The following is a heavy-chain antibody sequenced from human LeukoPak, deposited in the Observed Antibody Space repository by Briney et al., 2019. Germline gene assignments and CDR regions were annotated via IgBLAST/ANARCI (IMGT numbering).Heavy chain of an antibody. D-gene: IGHD6-13*01. CDR3: ARDASSSSWPYYFDY. CDR2: INPNSGGT. V-gene: IGHV1-2*02. J-gene: IGHJ4*02. Sequence: GASVKVSCKASGYTFTGYYMHWVRQAPGQGLEWMGWINPNSGGTNYAQKFQGRVTMTRDTSISTAYMELRSLRSDDTAVYYCARDASSSSWPYYFDYWGQGTLVTVSS. CDR1: GYTFTGYY.